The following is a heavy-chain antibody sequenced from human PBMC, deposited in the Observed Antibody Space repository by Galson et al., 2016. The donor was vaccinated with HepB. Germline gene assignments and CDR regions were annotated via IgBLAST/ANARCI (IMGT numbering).Heavy chain of an antibody. CDR3: ARHVTAGSYYFDP. J-gene: IGHJ5*02. Sequence: QSGAEVKKPGESLKISCKVSGYIFINYWIAWVRQMPGKGLAWMGMIYPGDSDTRYSPSFDGQVTISADKSINTAYLQWSSLKAPDTAMYYCARHVTAGSYYFDPWGQGTQVTVSS. CDR1: GYIFINYW. D-gene: IGHD3-10*01. V-gene: IGHV5-51*01. CDR2: IYPGDSDT.